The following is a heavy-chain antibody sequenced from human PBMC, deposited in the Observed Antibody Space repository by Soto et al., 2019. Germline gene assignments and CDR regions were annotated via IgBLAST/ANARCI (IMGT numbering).Heavy chain of an antibody. CDR2: IYYSGNT. Sequence: SETLSLTCTVSGDSISSGDYYWSWIRQPPGKGLEWIGCIYYSGNTYYNPSLKRRFSISVDTSKNQFSLQLSSVTVADTAVYYCARDGRSTATGFTAGEWFDPWGQGTLVTVSS. CDR3: ARDGRSTATGFTAGEWFDP. J-gene: IGHJ5*02. D-gene: IGHD5-18*01. CDR1: GDSISSGDYY. V-gene: IGHV4-30-4*01.